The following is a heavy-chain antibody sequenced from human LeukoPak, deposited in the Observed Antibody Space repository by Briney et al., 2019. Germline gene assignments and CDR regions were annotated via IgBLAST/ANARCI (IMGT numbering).Heavy chain of an antibody. V-gene: IGHV3-48*01. CDR1: GFTLSDYS. D-gene: IGHD3-16*01. CDR2: IGIDSGNT. CDR3: ANTYLD. J-gene: IGHJ4*02. Sequence: GGALGLSCATSGFTLSDYSMNLGRQAPGKGLEWISYIGIDSGNTNYADSVKGRFTISGDKAKNSLYLQMNSLRVEDTAVYYCANTYLDWGQGTLVTVSS.